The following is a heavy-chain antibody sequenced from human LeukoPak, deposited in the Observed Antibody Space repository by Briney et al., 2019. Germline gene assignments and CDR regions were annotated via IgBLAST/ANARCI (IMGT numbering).Heavy chain of an antibody. CDR2: IKEDGSVK. Sequence: PGGSLRLSCAASGFTFSSYGMHWVRQAPGKGLEWVANIKEDGSVKYYVDSVKGRFTISRDSAKNSLYLQINSLNAEDTAVYYCARIGYSSSSLDYWGQGTLVIVSS. J-gene: IGHJ4*02. CDR1: GFTFSSYG. D-gene: IGHD6-6*01. V-gene: IGHV3-7*01. CDR3: ARIGYSSSSLDY.